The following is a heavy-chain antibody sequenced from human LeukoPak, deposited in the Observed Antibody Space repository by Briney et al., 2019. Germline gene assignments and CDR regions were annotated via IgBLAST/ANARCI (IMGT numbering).Heavy chain of an antibody. CDR1: GYTFTGYY. Sequence: ASVKVSCKASGYTFTGYYMHWVRQAPGQGLEWMGWINPNSGGTNYAQKFQGRVTMTRDTSISTAYMELSRLRSDDTAVYYCARDQGYSGYDPSYYYGMDVWGQGTAVTVSS. CDR3: ARDQGYSGYDPSYYYGMDV. V-gene: IGHV1-2*02. CDR2: INPNSGGT. J-gene: IGHJ6*02. D-gene: IGHD5-12*01.